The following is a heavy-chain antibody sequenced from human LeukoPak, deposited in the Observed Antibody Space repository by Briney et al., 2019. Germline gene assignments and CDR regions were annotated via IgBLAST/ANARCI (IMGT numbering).Heavy chain of an antibody. CDR3: AKDWELGS. D-gene: IGHD1-26*01. CDR2: IYTSGST. J-gene: IGHJ5*02. CDR1: GGSISSYY. Sequence: PSETLSLTCTVSGGSISSYYWSWIRQPAGKGLEWIGNIYTSGSTNYNPSLNSRVTISLDTSKDQFSLKLTSVTAADTAFYYCAKDWELGSWGQGTLVTVSS. V-gene: IGHV4-4*07.